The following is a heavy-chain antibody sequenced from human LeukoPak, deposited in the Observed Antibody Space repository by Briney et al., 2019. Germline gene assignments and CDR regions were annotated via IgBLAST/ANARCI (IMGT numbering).Heavy chain of an antibody. CDR1: GGSVSSYEYY. CDR2: TYYSGSS. D-gene: IGHD3-9*01. Sequence: PSETLSLTCSVSGGSVSSYEYYWGWIRQPPGKGLEWIGNTYYSGSSYYNPSLKSRVTTSVDTSKNQFSLKMSSVTAADTAVYYCARLSKGRYFDYIFDHWGQGTLVTVSS. V-gene: IGHV4-39*01. CDR3: ARLSKGRYFDYIFDH. J-gene: IGHJ4*02.